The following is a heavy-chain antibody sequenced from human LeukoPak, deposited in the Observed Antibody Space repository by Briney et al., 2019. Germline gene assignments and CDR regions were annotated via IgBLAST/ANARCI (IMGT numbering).Heavy chain of an antibody. D-gene: IGHD6-19*01. Sequence: GGSLRLSCAASGFTFSSYAMSWVRQAPGKGLEWVSGINWNGGSTGYADSVKGRFTISRDNAKNSLYLQMNSLRAEDTAVYYCARDRSSGWYEYFDYWGQGTLVTVSS. CDR1: GFTFSSYA. V-gene: IGHV3-20*04. CDR3: ARDRSSGWYEYFDY. J-gene: IGHJ4*02. CDR2: INWNGGST.